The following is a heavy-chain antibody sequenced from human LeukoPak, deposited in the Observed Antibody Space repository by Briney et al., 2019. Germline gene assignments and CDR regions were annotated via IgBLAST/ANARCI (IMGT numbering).Heavy chain of an antibody. V-gene: IGHV3-30*02. Sequence: GGSLRLSCAASGFTFGSYAMHWVRQAPGKGLEWVAFIRYDGSNKYYADSVKGRFTISRDNSKNTLYLQMNSLRAEDTAVYYCAKPLDSSGYFGPDAFDIWGQGTMVTVSS. D-gene: IGHD3-22*01. CDR3: AKPLDSSGYFGPDAFDI. CDR2: IRYDGSNK. J-gene: IGHJ3*02. CDR1: GFTFGSYA.